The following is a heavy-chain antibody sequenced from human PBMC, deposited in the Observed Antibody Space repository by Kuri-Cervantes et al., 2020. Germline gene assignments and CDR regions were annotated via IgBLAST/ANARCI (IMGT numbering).Heavy chain of an antibody. CDR1: GYTFTGYY. CDR2: INPNSGGT. D-gene: IGHD3-16*01. CDR3: ARGMLGGYIWGSYWV. Sequence: ASVKVSCKASGYTFTGYYMHWVRQAPGQGLEWMGWINPNSGGTNYAQKFQGWVTMTRDTSISTAYMELSRLRSDDTAVYYCARGMLGGYIWGSYWVWGQGTLVTVSS. V-gene: IGHV1-2*04. J-gene: IGHJ4*02.